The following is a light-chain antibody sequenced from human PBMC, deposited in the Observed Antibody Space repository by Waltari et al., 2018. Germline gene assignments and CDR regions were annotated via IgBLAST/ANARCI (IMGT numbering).Light chain of an antibody. V-gene: IGLV4-69*01. CDR3: QTGGHGTWV. CDR2: VNSDGTH. CDR1: SGHSSNV. J-gene: IGLJ3*02. Sequence: QLVLTQSPSASASLGASVKPTCTLSSGHSSNVIAWLQQQPEKGPRFLMKVNSDGTHRKGDETPDRFPGASSGAGRYLTIASLQSEDEADYYCQTGGHGTWVFGGGTKLTVL.